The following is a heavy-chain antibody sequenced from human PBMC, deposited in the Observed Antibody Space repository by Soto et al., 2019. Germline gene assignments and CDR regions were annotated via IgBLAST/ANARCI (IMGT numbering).Heavy chain of an antibody. CDR1: GFSLSTSGVG. J-gene: IGHJ2*01. Sequence: QITLKESGPTLVKPTQSLTLTCTFSGFSLSTSGVGVGWIRQPPGKALEWLAFIYWDDDKRYSPSLKSRLTITKDTSKNQVVLTMTNMDPVDTATYYCAHLLRDGYRYWYFDLWGRGTLVTVSS. V-gene: IGHV2-5*02. CDR3: AHLLRDGYRYWYFDL. D-gene: IGHD5-12*01. CDR2: IYWDDDK.